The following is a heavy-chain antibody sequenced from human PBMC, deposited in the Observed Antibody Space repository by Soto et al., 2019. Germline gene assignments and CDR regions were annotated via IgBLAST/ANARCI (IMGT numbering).Heavy chain of an antibody. Sequence: SETLSLTCTVSGGSMRRSSYYWGWIRQTPGTGLEWIAYIYYSGTTNYNPSLESRVTISMDTSKNQFSLRLTSVTAADTAVYYCAKSVVHQWLVHDAFDIWGQGTTVTVSS. CDR3: AKSVVHQWLVHDAFDI. J-gene: IGHJ3*02. CDR1: GGSMRRSSYY. V-gene: IGHV4-61*05. CDR2: IYYSGTT. D-gene: IGHD6-19*01.